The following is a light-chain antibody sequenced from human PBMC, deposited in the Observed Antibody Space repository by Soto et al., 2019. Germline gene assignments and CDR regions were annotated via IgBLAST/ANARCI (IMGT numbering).Light chain of an antibody. CDR2: DAS. J-gene: IGKJ5*01. Sequence: IQMTRCPSFRAGRGXARVTITGQATQDIRKYLNWYQQKPGKAPKLLIYDASSLETGVPSRFSGSGSGTDFTLTISSLQPEDFATYYCQQYDNLPLIFGQGTRLEIK. V-gene: IGKV1-33*01. CDR3: QQYDNLPLI. CDR1: QDIRKY.